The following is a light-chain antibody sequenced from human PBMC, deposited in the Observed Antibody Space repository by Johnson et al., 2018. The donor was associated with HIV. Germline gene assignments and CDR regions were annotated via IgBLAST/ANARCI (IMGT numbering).Light chain of an antibody. Sequence: QSVLTQPPSVSAAPGQKVTISCSGSSSNIGNNFVSWYQQLTGTAPKLLIYENNKRPSGIPDRFSGSKSGTSATLDITGLQTGDEADYYCGTWDNSLSAGGVFGTGTKVTVL. CDR1: SSNIGNNF. CDR3: GTWDNSLSAGGV. J-gene: IGLJ1*01. V-gene: IGLV1-51*02. CDR2: ENN.